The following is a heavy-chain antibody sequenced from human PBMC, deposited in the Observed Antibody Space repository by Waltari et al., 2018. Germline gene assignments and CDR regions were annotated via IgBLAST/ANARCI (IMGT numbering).Heavy chain of an antibody. Sequence: YWGWIRQAPGKGLEYSGSIYYSGSTDYTPTLGSRVTIAGDTSKNQFSLELNSGTAADTAVYYCARHWKKRGYRFDPGGQGTLVTVSS. J-gene: IGHJ5*02. CDR3: ARHWKKRGYRFDP. CDR1: Y. V-gene: IGHV4-39*01. D-gene: IGHD5-12*01. CDR2: IYYSGST.